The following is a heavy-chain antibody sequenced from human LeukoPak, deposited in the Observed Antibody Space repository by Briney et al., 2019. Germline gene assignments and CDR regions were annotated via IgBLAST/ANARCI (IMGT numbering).Heavy chain of an antibody. CDR2: IYYSGST. Sequence: PSQTLSLTCTVSGGSISSGDYYWSWIRQPPGKGLEWIGYIYYSGSTYYNSSLKSRVTISVDKSKNQFSLKLSSVTAADTAVFYCAINPGIAAAGTADYWGQGTLVTVSS. D-gene: IGHD6-13*01. CDR3: AINPGIAAAGTADY. CDR1: GGSISSGDYY. V-gene: IGHV4-30-4*01. J-gene: IGHJ4*02.